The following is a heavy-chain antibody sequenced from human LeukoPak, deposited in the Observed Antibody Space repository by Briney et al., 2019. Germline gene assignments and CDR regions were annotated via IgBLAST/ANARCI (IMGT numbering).Heavy chain of an antibody. CDR1: GGSISSSNW. V-gene: IGHV4-4*02. CDR3: ARDMYSSGWPDYYYGMDV. Sequence: PSETLSLTCAVSGGSISSSNWWSWVRQPPGKGLEWIGEIYHSGSTNYNPSLKSRVTISVDKSKNQFSLKLSSVTAADTAVYYCARDMYSSGWPDYYYGMDVWGQGTTVTVSS. CDR2: IYHSGST. D-gene: IGHD6-19*01. J-gene: IGHJ6*02.